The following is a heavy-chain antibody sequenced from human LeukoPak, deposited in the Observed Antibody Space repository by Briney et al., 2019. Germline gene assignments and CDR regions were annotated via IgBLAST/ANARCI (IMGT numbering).Heavy chain of an antibody. J-gene: IGHJ5*02. Sequence: SETLSLTCTVSGSSISSGDYYWSWIRQPPGKGLEWIGYIYYSGSTYYNPSLKSRVTISVDTSKNQFSLKLSSVTAADTAVYYCARDFRGGYNWFDPWGQGTLVTVSS. CDR2: IYYSGST. CDR3: ARDFRGGYNWFDP. CDR1: GSSISSGDYY. D-gene: IGHD2-15*01. V-gene: IGHV4-30-4*08.